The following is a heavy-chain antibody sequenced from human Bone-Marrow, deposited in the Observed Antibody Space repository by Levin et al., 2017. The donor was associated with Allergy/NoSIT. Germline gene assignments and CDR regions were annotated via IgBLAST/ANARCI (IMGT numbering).Heavy chain of an antibody. Sequence: KISCKASGGTFSSYAISWVRQAPGQGLEWMGGIIPIFGTANYAQKFQGRVTITADESTSTAYMELSSLRSEDTAVYYCARGDIVVVPAALQAHYYYYGMDVWGQGTTVTVSS. D-gene: IGHD2-2*01. V-gene: IGHV1-69*01. CDR3: ARGDIVVVPAALQAHYYYYGMDV. J-gene: IGHJ6*02. CDR2: IIPIFGTA. CDR1: GGTFSSYA.